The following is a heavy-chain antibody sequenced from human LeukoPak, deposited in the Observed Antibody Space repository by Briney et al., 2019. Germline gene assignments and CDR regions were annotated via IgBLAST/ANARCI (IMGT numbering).Heavy chain of an antibody. CDR3: ARDREKYYYVSNWFDP. J-gene: IGHJ5*02. CDR1: GFTFSSYA. V-gene: IGHV3-30*04. D-gene: IGHD3-10*02. Sequence: PGGSLRLSCAASGFTFSSYAMHWVRQAPGKGLEGLAVISYDGINKYYADSVKGRFTISRDNSKNTLYLQMNSLRAEDTAVYYCARDREKYYYVSNWFDPWGQGTLVTVSS. CDR2: ISYDGINK.